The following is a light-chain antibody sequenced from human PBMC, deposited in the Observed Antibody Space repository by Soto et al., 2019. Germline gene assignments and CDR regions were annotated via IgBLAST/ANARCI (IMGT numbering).Light chain of an antibody. V-gene: IGLV1-40*01. CDR3: QSYDSSLIV. CDR2: GNS. Sequence: QSVLTQPPSVSGAPGQRVTISCTGSSSNIGAGYDVHWYQQLPGTAPKLLIYGNSNRPSGVPDRFSGSKSGTSPSLAITGLQAEDEADYYCQSYDSSLIVFGGGTKLTVL. J-gene: IGLJ2*01. CDR1: SSNIGAGYD.